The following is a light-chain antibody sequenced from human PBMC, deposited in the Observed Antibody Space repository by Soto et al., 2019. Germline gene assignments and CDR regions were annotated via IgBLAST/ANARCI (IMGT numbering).Light chain of an antibody. V-gene: IGKV3D-15*01. Sequence: EIVMTQSPGTLSVSPGERVTLSCRASQSVSSKVAWYQQKPGQAPRLVIYGASTRATGIPARFSGSGSGTEFTLTINSLQSEDSAVYYCQQYNNWPPITFGQGTRLEIK. CDR2: GAS. J-gene: IGKJ5*01. CDR1: QSVSSK. CDR3: QQYNNWPPIT.